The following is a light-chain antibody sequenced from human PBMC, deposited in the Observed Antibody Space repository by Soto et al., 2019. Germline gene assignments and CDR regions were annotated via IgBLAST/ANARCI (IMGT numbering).Light chain of an antibody. V-gene: IGLV2-14*01. J-gene: IGLJ1*01. Sequence: QSALTQPASVSGSPGQSITISRTGTSSDVGGYNYVSWYQQHPGKAPKFIIYDVSNRPSGVSNRFSGSKSGNTASLTISGLQAEDEADYYCSSYTTSNTRQIVFGTGTKVTVL. CDR1: SSDVGGYNY. CDR3: SSYTTSNTRQIV. CDR2: DVS.